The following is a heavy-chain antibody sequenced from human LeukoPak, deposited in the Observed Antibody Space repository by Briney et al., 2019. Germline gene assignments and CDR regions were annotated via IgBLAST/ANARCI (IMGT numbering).Heavy chain of an antibody. J-gene: IGHJ4*02. D-gene: IGHD5-18*01. CDR1: GFSFGTYG. Sequence: QAGGSLRLSCAASGFSFGTYGVNWVRQAPGKGLEWISYISGESSTIYYADSVKGRFTISRDNAKNSLFLQMNNLRAEDTAVYYCVSTATFDYWGQGTLVTVSS. V-gene: IGHV3-48*04. CDR2: ISGESSTI. CDR3: VSTATFDY.